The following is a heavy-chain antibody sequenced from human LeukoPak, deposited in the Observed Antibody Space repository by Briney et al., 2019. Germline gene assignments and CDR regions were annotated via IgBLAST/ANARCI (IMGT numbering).Heavy chain of an antibody. CDR3: AKDFYGRVATATADY. D-gene: IGHD5-12*01. CDR2: ISGSGGST. Sequence: GGSLGLSCAASGFTFSSYAMSWVRQAPGKGLEWVSAISGSGGSTYYADSVKGRFTISRDNSKNTLYLQMNSLRAEDTAVYYCAKDFYGRVATATADYWGQGTLVTVSS. CDR1: GFTFSSYA. J-gene: IGHJ4*02. V-gene: IGHV3-23*01.